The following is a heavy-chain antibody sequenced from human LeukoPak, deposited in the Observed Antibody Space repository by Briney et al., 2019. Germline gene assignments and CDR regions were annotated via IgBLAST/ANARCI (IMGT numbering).Heavy chain of an antibody. V-gene: IGHV1-18*01. D-gene: IGHD3-22*01. Sequence: GASVKVSCKASGYTFTNYAFSWVRQAPGQGLEWVGWISAYDGNSNFAQNLQGRGTMTTDTSTSTAYMELRSLRSDDTAVYYCAAYYYDSNGYHENFDYWGQGTLVTVSS. CDR3: AAYYYDSNGYHENFDY. CDR2: ISAYDGNS. CDR1: GYTFTNYA. J-gene: IGHJ4*02.